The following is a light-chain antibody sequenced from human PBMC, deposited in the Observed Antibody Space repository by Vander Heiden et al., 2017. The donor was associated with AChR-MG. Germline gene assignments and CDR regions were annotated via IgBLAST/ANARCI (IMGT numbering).Light chain of an antibody. V-gene: IGLV1-40*01. CDR2: GNS. J-gene: IGLJ2*01. Sequence: HSVLTQPPSVSGAPGQRVTISCTGSSSNIGAGYDVHWYQQPAGTAPKLLIYGNSNRPSGVPDRFSGSKSGTSASLAITGLQAEDEADYYCQSYDSSLSAHVVFGGGTKLTVL. CDR3: QSYDSSLSAHVV. CDR1: SSNIGAGYD.